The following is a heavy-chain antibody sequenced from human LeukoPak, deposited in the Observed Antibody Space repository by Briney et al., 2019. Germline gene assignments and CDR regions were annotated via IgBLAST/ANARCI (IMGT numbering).Heavy chain of an antibody. Sequence: PGGSLRLSCAASGFTFSSYGMHWVRQAPGKGLEWVAVIWYDGSNKDYADSVNGRFTISRDNSKNTLYLQMNSLRAEDTAVYYCATERDRWYSSGWSGGDYWGQGTLVTVSS. CDR1: GFTFSSYG. J-gene: IGHJ4*02. CDR2: IWYDGSNK. CDR3: ATERDRWYSSGWSGGDY. D-gene: IGHD6-19*01. V-gene: IGHV3-33*01.